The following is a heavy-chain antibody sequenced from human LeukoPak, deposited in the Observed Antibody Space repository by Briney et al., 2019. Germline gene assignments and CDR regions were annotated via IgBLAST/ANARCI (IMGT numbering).Heavy chain of an antibody. J-gene: IGHJ4*02. V-gene: IGHV3-15*01. D-gene: IGHD4-23*01. CDR3: THLPVATGSF. CDR1: GLTFSNAW. CDR2: IKSKTDGGTT. Sequence: PGGSLRLSCAASGLTFSNAWMSWVRQAPGKGLEWLGRIKSKTDGGTTDYAAPVKGRFTISRDASKNTLYLQMNSLKSEDTAVYYCTHLPVATGSFWGQGTPVTVSS.